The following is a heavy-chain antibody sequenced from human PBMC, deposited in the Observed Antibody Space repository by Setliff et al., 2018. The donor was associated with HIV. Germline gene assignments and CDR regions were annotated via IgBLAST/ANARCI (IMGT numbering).Heavy chain of an antibody. CDR2: IYFGDSDA. D-gene: IGHD6-6*01. J-gene: IGHJ4*02. V-gene: IGHV5-51*01. Sequence: PGESLKISCQASGYTFTSDWIGWVRQMPGKGLEWMGIIYFGDSDARYSPSFQGQVTISADKSTGTAYLQWSSLNASDTAMYYCARPRFEYSASSGVYYFDYWGQGTLVTVSS. CDR3: ARPRFEYSASSGVYYFDY. CDR1: GYTFTSDW.